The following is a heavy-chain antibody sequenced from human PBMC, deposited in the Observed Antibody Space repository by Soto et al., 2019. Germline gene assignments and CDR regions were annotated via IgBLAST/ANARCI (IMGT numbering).Heavy chain of an antibody. J-gene: IGHJ4*02. Sequence: QITLKESGPTLVKPTQTLTLTCTFSGFSLSTSGVGVGWIRQPPGKALEWLALIYWDDDKRYSPSLKSRLTITTDTSKNQVVLTMTNMDPVDTATYYCAHWASGGSCYSRYCEAYYFDYWGQGTLVTVSS. CDR1: GFSLSTSGVG. D-gene: IGHD2-15*01. CDR3: AHWASGGSCYSRYCEAYYFDY. CDR2: IYWDDDK. V-gene: IGHV2-5*02.